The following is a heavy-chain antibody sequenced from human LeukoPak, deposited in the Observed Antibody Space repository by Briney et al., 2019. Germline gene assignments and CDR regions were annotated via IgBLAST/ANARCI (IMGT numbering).Heavy chain of an antibody. CDR2: IRYDGSNK. CDR1: GFTFSSYG. D-gene: IGHD6-13*01. Sequence: GRSLRLSCAASGFTFSSYGMHWVRQAPGKGLEWVAFIRYDGSNKYYADSVKGRFTISRDNSKNTLYLQMNSLRAEDTAVYYCARDGPQQLVPPVMDVWGQGTTVTVSS. J-gene: IGHJ6*02. CDR3: ARDGPQQLVPPVMDV. V-gene: IGHV3-30*02.